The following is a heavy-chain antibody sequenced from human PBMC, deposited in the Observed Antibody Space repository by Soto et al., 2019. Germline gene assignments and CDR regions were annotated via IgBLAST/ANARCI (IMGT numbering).Heavy chain of an antibody. J-gene: IGHJ5*02. CDR2: ISASADST. D-gene: IGHD3-22*01. V-gene: IGHV3-23*01. Sequence: PGGSLRLSCAASGFNIRNYAMSWVRKAPGKGMEWVSGISASADSTYYAESVKGRFTISRDNSKNTLYLQMSSLRVEDTALYYYAKDPLKYDSSWYPKWFGPWGQGTLVTVSS. CDR3: AKDPLKYDSSWYPKWFGP. CDR1: GFNIRNYA.